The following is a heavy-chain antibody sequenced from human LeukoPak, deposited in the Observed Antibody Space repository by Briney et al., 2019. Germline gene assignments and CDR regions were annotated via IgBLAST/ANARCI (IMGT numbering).Heavy chain of an antibody. CDR2: IGTSGDA. CDR3: AREGRGYSYAFEY. CDR1: GFTFRDYA. J-gene: IGHJ4*02. V-gene: IGHV3-69-1*01. Sequence: GGSLRLSCEASGFTFRDYAMDWVRQAPGRGLEWISAIGTSGDAYYADSVKGRFTISRDNGQNTLYLQMNSLRAEDTAVYYCAREGRGYSYAFEYWGQGTLVTVSS. D-gene: IGHD5-18*01.